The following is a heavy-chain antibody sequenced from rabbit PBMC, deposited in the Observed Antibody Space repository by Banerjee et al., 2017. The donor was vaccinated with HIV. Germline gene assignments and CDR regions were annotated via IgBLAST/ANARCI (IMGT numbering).Heavy chain of an antibody. J-gene: IGHJ4*01. Sequence: QSLEESGGDLVKPGASLTLTCTASGFSFSSSYYMCWVRQAPGKGLEWIACIYAGSSGSTYYASWAKGRFTISKTSSTTVTLQMTSLTAADTATYFCARAYAGYAGYGPFNLWGPGT. CDR2: IYAGSSGST. V-gene: IGHV1S40*01. CDR3: ARAYAGYAGYGPFNL. CDR1: GFSFSSSYY. D-gene: IGHD7-1*01.